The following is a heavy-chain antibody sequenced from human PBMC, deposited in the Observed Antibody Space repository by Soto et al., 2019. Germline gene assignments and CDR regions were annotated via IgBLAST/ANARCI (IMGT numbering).Heavy chain of an antibody. Sequence: EVQLVEFGGGSVKPGGSLRLSCAASGFPFSRAWMSWVRQAPGKGLEWVGRIKSKTDGAKTDYAAPVRGRFIISRDDSKNTLYLQLNSLQTEDTAMYYCAAEDYYGSGMESWGRGAQVTVSS. CDR3: AAEDYYGSGMES. V-gene: IGHV3-15*01. D-gene: IGHD3-10*01. CDR2: IKSKTDGAKT. J-gene: IGHJ5*02. CDR1: GFPFSRAW.